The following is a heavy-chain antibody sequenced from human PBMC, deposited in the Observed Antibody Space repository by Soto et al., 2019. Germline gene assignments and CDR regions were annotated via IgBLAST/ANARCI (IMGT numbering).Heavy chain of an antibody. CDR3: ARGANGFGEPEYYFDY. J-gene: IGHJ4*02. CDR2: ISSSSSYI. Sequence: CGSIRLSCAACGVSFRSYSMNVALQDPGKGLQWVSSISSSSSYIYYADSVKGRFTISRDNAKNSLYLQMNSLRAEDTAVYYCARGANGFGEPEYYFDYWGQGTLVTVSS. D-gene: IGHD3-10*01. CDR1: GVSFRSYS. V-gene: IGHV3-21*01.